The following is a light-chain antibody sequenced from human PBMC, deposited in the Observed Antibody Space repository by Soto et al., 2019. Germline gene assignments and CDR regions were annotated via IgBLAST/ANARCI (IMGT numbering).Light chain of an antibody. Sequence: QSALTQPASVSGSPGQSTTISCTGTSSDVDGYNYVSWYQHHPGKAPKLMIYDVSNRPSGVSNRFSGSKSGNTASLTISGLQPEDEADYYCCSYTTSNTRQIVFGTGTKVTVL. CDR3: CSYTTSNTRQIV. J-gene: IGLJ1*01. CDR2: DVS. V-gene: IGLV2-14*03. CDR1: SSDVDGYNY.